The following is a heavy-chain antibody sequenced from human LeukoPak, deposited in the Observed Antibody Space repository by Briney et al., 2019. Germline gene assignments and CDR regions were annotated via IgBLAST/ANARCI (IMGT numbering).Heavy chain of an antibody. V-gene: IGHV3-23*01. CDR3: AKGLQRTPYYYYGMDV. CDR1: GFTFSDYA. CDR2: VTYSGAPT. Sequence: PGGSLRLSCAASGFTFSDYAMSWVRQAPGKGLEWVSAVTYSGAPTYYADSVKGRFTISRDTPKNTLYLQMNSLVEDTAVYYCAKGLQRTPYYYYGMDVWGQGTTVTVSS. J-gene: IGHJ6*02. D-gene: IGHD2-2*01.